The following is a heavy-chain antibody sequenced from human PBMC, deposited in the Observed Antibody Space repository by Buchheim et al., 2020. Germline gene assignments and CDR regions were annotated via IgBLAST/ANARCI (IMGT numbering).Heavy chain of an antibody. CDR3: AGGDYDILTGYPEPRYYYYGMDV. CDR2: IIPIFGTA. V-gene: IGHV1-69*01. D-gene: IGHD3-9*01. Sequence: QVQLVQSGAEVKKPGSSVKVSCKASGGTFSSYAISWVRQAPGQGLEWMGGIIPIFGTANYAQKFQGRVTITADESTSTAYMELSSLRSKDTAVYYCAGGDYDILTGYPEPRYYYYGMDVWGQGTT. CDR1: GGTFSSYA. J-gene: IGHJ6*02.